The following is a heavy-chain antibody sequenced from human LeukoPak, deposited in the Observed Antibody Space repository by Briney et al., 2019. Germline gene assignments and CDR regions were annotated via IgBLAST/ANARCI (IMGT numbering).Heavy chain of an antibody. CDR1: GYTFTGYY. CDR3: ARADGTYDAFDI. J-gene: IGHJ3*02. D-gene: IGHD1-1*01. CDR2: INPNSGGT. V-gene: IGHV1-2*02. Sequence: ASVKVSCKASGYTFTGYYMHWVRQAPGQGLEWMGWINPNSGGTNYAQKFQGRVTMTRNTSISTAYMELSSLRSEDTAVYYCARADGTYDAFDIWGQGTMATVSS.